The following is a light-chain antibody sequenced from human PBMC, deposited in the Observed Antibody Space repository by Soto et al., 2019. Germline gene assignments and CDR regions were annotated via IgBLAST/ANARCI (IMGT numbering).Light chain of an antibody. CDR2: SNN. J-gene: IGLJ2*01. V-gene: IGLV1-44*01. CDR3: AAWDDSLNGPV. Sequence: QSVLTQPPSASGTPGQRVTISCSGSSSNIGSNTVNWYQQLPGTAPKLLISSNNQRPSGVPDRFSGSKSGTSASLAISGLQSEDEDDYYCAAWDDSLNGPVFGGGTKLTVL. CDR1: SSNIGSNT.